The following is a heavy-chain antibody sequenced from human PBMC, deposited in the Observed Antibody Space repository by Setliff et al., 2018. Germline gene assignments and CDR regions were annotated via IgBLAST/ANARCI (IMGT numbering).Heavy chain of an antibody. CDR1: GDTFSTYA. CDR2: S. J-gene: IGHJ4*02. D-gene: IGHD6-25*01. Sequence: ASVKVSCKASGDTFSTYALSWVRQAPGQGLSSSSTQKFEGRVTMTRDTSTSTVYMELNSLTSDDTAVYYCARAGLAAAGRKGVFDHWGQGTLVTVSS. CDR3: ARAGLAAAGRKGVFDH. V-gene: IGHV1-46*01.